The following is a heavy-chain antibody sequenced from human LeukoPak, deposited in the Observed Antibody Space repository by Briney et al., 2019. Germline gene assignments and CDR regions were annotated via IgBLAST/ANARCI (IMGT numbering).Heavy chain of an antibody. CDR2: IWYDGSNK. J-gene: IGHJ4*02. V-gene: IGHV3-33*08. Sequence: PGRSLRLSCGASGFTFSSYGMHWVRQAPGKGLEWVAVIWYDGSNKYYADSVKGRFTISRDNSKNTLYLQMNSLRAEDTAVYYCARDPIAAVRFDYWGQGTLVTVSS. CDR1: GFTFSSYG. CDR3: ARDPIAAVRFDY. D-gene: IGHD6-13*01.